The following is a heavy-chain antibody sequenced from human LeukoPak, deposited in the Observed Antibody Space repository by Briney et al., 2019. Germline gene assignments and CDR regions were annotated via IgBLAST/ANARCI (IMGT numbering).Heavy chain of an antibody. V-gene: IGHV3-23*01. CDR1: GFTFSVAA. CDR2: IGASGEST. Sequence: GGSLRLACAASGFTFSVAAMTWVRQAPGKGLEWVSLIGASGESTYYADSVKGRFTISRDNSKNTLSLQMNSLRVEDTAMYFCAKDIQLSTWGLGTMVTVSS. CDR3: AKDIQLST. D-gene: IGHD3-16*02. J-gene: IGHJ3*01.